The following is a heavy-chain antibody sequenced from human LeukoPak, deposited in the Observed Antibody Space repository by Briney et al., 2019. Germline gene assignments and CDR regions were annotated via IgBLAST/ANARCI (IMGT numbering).Heavy chain of an antibody. CDR2: INPDGRDK. V-gene: IGHV3-7*01. D-gene: IGHD2-21*02. CDR1: GFTFGNYG. J-gene: IGHJ1*01. CDR3: TSWGDTTAEYFQR. Sequence: GGSLRLSCAASGFTFGNYGMTWVRQAPGKGLEWVAHINPDGRDKYYVDSVKGRFSIYRDNAENSMYLQMNSLRVEDTAVYYCTSWGDTTAEYFQRWGQGTLVTVSS.